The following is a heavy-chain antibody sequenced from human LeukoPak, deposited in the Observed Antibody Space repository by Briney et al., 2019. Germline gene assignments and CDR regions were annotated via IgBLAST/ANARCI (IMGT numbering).Heavy chain of an antibody. Sequence: PGGSLRLSCAASGFTFEGYGMSWVRQGPGKGLEWVSYISSSGSTIYYADSVKGRFTISRDNAKNSLYLQMNSLRAEDTAVYYCARDLFTATNAFDIWGQGTMVTVSS. CDR3: ARDLFTATNAFDI. D-gene: IGHD2-15*01. CDR1: GFTFEGYG. CDR2: ISSSGSTI. V-gene: IGHV3-48*03. J-gene: IGHJ3*02.